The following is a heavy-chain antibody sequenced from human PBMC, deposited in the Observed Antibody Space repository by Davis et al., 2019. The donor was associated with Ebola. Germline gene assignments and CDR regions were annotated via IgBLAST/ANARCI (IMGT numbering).Heavy chain of an antibody. D-gene: IGHD3-22*01. CDR2: ISSDGGSSQ. CDR3: ARDGPHFDIDF. CDR1: GFTFNAFG. V-gene: IGHV3-33*01. J-gene: IGHJ4*02. Sequence: GESLKISCAASGFTFNAFGMHWVRQAPGKGLEWVSFISSDGGSSQLYADSVKGRFTISRDDSKSTLHLQMNGLGAEDTAVYLCARDGPHFDIDFWGQGTLVTVSS.